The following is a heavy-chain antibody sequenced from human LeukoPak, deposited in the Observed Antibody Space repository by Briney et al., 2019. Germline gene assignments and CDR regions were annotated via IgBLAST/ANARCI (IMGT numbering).Heavy chain of an antibody. CDR2: IYYSGST. D-gene: IGHD3-16*01. CDR3: AKHFTGPGTYTPYFGMDV. J-gene: IGHJ6*02. Sequence: SETLSLTCTVSGDSIRNYYYSWIRQPPGKGLEWVGYIYYSGSTSYNPSLKSRVTISVDTSKNQFSLKLSSVTAADTAMYYCAKHFTGPGTYTPYFGMDVWGQGTTVIVSS. V-gene: IGHV4-59*08. CDR1: GDSIRNYY.